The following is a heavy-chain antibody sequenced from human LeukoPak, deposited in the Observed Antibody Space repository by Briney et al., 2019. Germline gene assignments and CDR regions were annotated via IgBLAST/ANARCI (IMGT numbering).Heavy chain of an antibody. D-gene: IGHD1-26*01. Sequence: ASVKVSCKASGGTFSSYAISWVRQAPGQGLEWMGGIITILGTANYAQKFQGRVTITADESTSTASMELSSLRSEDTAVYYCARTRSGSYSYNWFDRWGQGTLVTVSS. CDR3: ARTRSGSYSYNWFDR. CDR2: IITILGTA. CDR1: GGTFSSYA. V-gene: IGHV1-69*13. J-gene: IGHJ5*02.